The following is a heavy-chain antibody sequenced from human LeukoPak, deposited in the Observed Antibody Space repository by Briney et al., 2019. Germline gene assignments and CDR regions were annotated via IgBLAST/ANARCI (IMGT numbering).Heavy chain of an antibody. CDR1: GFTFSSYA. CDR3: ARDMKDTAMAFDY. CDR2: ISYDGSNK. D-gene: IGHD5-18*01. Sequence: GGSLRLSCAASGFTFSSYAMHWVRQAPGKGLEWVAVISYDGSNKYYADSVKGRFTISRDNSKNTLYLQMNSLRAEDTAVYYCARDMKDTAMAFDYWGQGTLVTVS. V-gene: IGHV3-30*01. J-gene: IGHJ4*02.